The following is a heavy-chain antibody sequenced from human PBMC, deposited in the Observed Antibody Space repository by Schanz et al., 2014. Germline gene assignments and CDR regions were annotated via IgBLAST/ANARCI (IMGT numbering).Heavy chain of an antibody. V-gene: IGHV3-23*04. J-gene: IGHJ4*02. D-gene: IGHD3-9*01. CDR3: AYYDVLTGFDY. Sequence: EVQLVESGGGLVQPRGSLRLSCAASEFSFSSFGMNWVRQAPGKGLEWVSAISGSGGSTVYADSVKGRFTISRDNSNNTVFLQMNSLRAEDTAVYYCAYYDVLTGFDYWGQGTQVTVSS. CDR1: EFSFSSFG. CDR2: ISGSGGST.